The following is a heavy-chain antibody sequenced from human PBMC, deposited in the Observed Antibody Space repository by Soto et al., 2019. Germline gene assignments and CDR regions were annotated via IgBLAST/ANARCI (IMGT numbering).Heavy chain of an antibody. D-gene: IGHD3-22*01. V-gene: IGHV1-58*01. CDR1: GFTFTSSA. CDR3: ATQRLGDDSSGSPLDY. J-gene: IGHJ4*02. Sequence: GASVKVSCKASGFTFTSSAVQWVRQARGQRLEWMGWIVVGSGNTNYAQKFQERVTITRDMSISTAYIEMSRLRSDDTAVYYCATQRLGDDSSGSPLDYWGQGTLVTAPQ. CDR2: IVVGSGNT.